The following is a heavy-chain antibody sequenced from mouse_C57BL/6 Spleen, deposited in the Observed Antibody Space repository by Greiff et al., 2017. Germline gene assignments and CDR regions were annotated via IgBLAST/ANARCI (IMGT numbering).Heavy chain of an antibody. CDR3: TRLNYYGSSYNFDY. D-gene: IGHD1-1*01. Sequence: EVQRVESGGGLVQPGGSMKLSCAASGFTFSDAWMDWVRQSPEKGLEWVAEIRNKANNHATYYAESVKGRFTISRDDSKSSVYLQMNSLRAEDTGIYYCTRLNYYGSSYNFDYWGQGTTLTVSS. CDR1: GFTFSDAW. CDR2: IRNKANNHAT. V-gene: IGHV6-6*01. J-gene: IGHJ2*01.